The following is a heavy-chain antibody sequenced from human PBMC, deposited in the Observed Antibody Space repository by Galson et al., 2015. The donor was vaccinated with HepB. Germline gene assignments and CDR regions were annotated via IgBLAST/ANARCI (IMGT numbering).Heavy chain of an antibody. CDR3: ARVLVLRYFDLPAEFDP. CDR2: INHSGST. J-gene: IGHJ5*02. V-gene: IGHV4-34*01. CDR1: GGSFSGYY. Sequence: ETLSLTCAVYGGSFSGYYWSWIRQPPGKGLEWIGEINHSGSTNYNPSLKSRVTISVDTSKNQFSLKLSSVTAADTAVYYCARVLVLRYFDLPAEFDPWGQGTLVTVSS. D-gene: IGHD3-9*01.